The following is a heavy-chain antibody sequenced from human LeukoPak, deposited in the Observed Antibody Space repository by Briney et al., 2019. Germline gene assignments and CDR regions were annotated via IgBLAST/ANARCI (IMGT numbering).Heavy chain of an antibody. V-gene: IGHV3-9*01. J-gene: IGHJ4*02. CDR2: ISWNSGSI. CDR1: GFTFSNYG. Sequence: PGRSLRLSCAASGFTFSNYGVHWVRQAPGKGLEWVSGISWNSGSIGYADSVKGRFTISRDNAKNSLYLQMNSLRAEDTALYYCAKAAYGDYVDYWGQGTLVTVSS. D-gene: IGHD4-17*01. CDR3: AKAAYGDYVDY.